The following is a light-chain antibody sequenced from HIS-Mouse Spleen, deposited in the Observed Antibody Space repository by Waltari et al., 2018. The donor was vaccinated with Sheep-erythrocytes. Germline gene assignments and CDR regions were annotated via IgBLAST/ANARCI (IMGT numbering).Light chain of an antibody. CDR2: EVS. Sequence: QSALTQPRPVSRPPGQSITFSCAATSSDGGGYNLVSCYQQHPRKAPNHRIYEVSKRPYGVSNRFSGSKSGNTHSLTISVLEAEDEADDYCCSYAGRSTPWVFGGGTKLTVL. CDR1: SSDGGGYNL. CDR3: CSYAGRSTPWV. J-gene: IGLJ3*02. V-gene: IGLV2-23*02.